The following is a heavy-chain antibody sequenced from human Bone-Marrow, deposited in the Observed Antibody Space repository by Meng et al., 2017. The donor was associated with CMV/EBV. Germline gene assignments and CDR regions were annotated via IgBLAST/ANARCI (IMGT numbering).Heavy chain of an antibody. CDR1: GGSISSSNW. D-gene: IGHD2-15*01. CDR2: IYHSGST. Sequence: GSLRLSCAVSGGSISSSNWWSWVRQPPGKGLEWIGEIYHSGSTNYNPSLKSRVTISVDKSKNQFSLKLSSVTAADTAVYYCARGRGSGPDAFAIWGQGARVTGSS. V-gene: IGHV4-4*02. CDR3: ARGRGSGPDAFAI. J-gene: IGHJ3*02.